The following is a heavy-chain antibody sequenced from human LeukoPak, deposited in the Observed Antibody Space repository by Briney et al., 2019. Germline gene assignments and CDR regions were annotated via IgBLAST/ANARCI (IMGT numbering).Heavy chain of an antibody. V-gene: IGHV3-21*01. J-gene: IGHJ4*02. CDR3: ASQGSGHDSPIDH. CDR1: GFTFSSYW. Sequence: GGSLRLSCAVSGFTFSSYWMNWVRQAPGKGLEWVSSISSSSSYIYYADSVKGRFTISRDNARNSLYLQMNSLRAEDTAVYYCASQGSGHDSPIDHWGQGTLVTVSS. CDR2: ISSSSSYI. D-gene: IGHD5-12*01.